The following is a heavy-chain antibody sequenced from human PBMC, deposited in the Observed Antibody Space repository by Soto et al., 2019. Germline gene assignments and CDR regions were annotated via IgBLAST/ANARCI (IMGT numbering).Heavy chain of an antibody. J-gene: IGHJ3*02. D-gene: IGHD3-10*01. CDR3: AREGYYGSGSPADAFDI. V-gene: IGHV3-21*01. CDR2: ISSSSSYI. Sequence: GGSLRLSCAASGFTFSSYSMNWVRQAPGKGLEWVSSISSSSSYIYYADSVKGRFTISRDNAKNSLYLQMNSLRAEDTAVYYCAREGYYGSGSPADAFDIWGQGTMVTVSS. CDR1: GFTFSSYS.